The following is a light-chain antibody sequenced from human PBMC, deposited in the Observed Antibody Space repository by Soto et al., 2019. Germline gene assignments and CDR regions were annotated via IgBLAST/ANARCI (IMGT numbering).Light chain of an antibody. J-gene: IGKJ1*01. CDR2: GAS. Sequence: EIVLAQSPRTVSLSLGESGTVYCMASQSVSSSFLAWYQQKAGQAPRLLIYGASRRATGIPDRFSGSGSGTDFTLTISRLEPEDFAVYYCQQYGSSGTFGQGTKVDIK. CDR3: QQYGSSGT. CDR1: QSVSSSF. V-gene: IGKV3-20*01.